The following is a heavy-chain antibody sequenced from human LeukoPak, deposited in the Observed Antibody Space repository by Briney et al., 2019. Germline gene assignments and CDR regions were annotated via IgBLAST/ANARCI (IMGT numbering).Heavy chain of an antibody. CDR1: GGSISSSSYY. Sequence: PSETLSLTCTVSGGSISSSSYYWGWIRQPPGKGLEWIGSIYYSGSTYYNPSLKSRATISVDTSKNQFSLKLSSVTAADTAVYYCARQGHYGDYPKFDYWGQGTLVTVSS. CDR2: IYYSGST. CDR3: ARQGHYGDYPKFDY. J-gene: IGHJ4*02. V-gene: IGHV4-39*01. D-gene: IGHD4-17*01.